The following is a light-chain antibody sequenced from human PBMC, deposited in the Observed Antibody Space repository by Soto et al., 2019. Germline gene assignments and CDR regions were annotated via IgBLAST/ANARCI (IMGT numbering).Light chain of an antibody. V-gene: IGKV1-5*01. CDR2: DAS. J-gene: IGKJ4*01. Sequence: DIQMTQSPSTLSASVGDRVTITCRASQSISSWLAWYQQKPGKAPKLLIYDASSLESGVPSRFSGSGSGTEFTLTISLLQHDDFATYYCQQVNSFPLTFGGGTEVEIK. CDR3: QQVNSFPLT. CDR1: QSISSW.